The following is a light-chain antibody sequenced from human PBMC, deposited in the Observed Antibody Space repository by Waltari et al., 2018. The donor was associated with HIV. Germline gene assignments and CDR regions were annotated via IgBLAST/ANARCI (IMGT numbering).Light chain of an antibody. Sequence: EIVLTQSPGTLSLSPGERATLSGRASQSVSSSYLAWYQQKPGQAPRLLIYGASSRATGIPDRFSGSGSGTDFTLTISRLEPEDFALYYCQQYGSSPRTFDQGTKVEIK. V-gene: IGKV3-20*01. CDR3: QQYGSSPRT. J-gene: IGKJ1*01. CDR2: GAS. CDR1: QSVSSSY.